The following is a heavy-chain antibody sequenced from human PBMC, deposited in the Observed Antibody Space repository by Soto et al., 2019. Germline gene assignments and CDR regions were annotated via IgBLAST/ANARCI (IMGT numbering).Heavy chain of an antibody. Sequence: QAQLEQSGGEVKKPGSSVKVSCKASRVAFSKFIVTWVRQAPGLGLEWVGGIIPIFGTANYAQKFQGRVTNTADGSTSTSYMEVNNLISEDTAVYYCAKVRYSSPMGYYYGMDVWGKGTTVTVSS. CDR2: IIPIFGTA. CDR3: AKVRYSSPMGYYYGMDV. J-gene: IGHJ6*04. CDR1: RVAFSKFI. V-gene: IGHV1-69*01. D-gene: IGHD6-19*01.